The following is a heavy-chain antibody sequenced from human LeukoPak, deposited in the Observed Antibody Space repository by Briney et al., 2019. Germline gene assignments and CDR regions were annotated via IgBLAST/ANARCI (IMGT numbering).Heavy chain of an antibody. J-gene: IGHJ4*02. D-gene: IGHD6-13*01. Sequence: PSETLSLTCTVSGGSISSYYWSWIRQPPGKGMEWIGFIYYSGSTNYNPSLKSRVTISVDTSKSQFSLRLSSVIAADTAVYYCASPGIVAAGTDRGFDYWGQGILVTVSS. CDR3: ASPGIVAAGTDRGFDY. V-gene: IGHV4-59*01. CDR1: GGSISSYY. CDR2: IYYSGST.